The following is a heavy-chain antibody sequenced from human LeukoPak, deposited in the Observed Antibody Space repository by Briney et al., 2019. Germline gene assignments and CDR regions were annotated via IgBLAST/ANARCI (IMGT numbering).Heavy chain of an antibody. Sequence: GGSLRLSCAASGFTFSSYAVSWVRQAPGKGLEWVSAISGSGGSTYYADSVKGRFTISRENARNTLYLQMNSLTAEDTAVYYCVRDLILVWTPGDDFDHWGQGTLVTVSS. CDR2: ISGSGGST. CDR3: VRDLILVWTPGDDFDH. CDR1: GFTFSSYA. D-gene: IGHD3-16*01. J-gene: IGHJ4*02. V-gene: IGHV3-23*01.